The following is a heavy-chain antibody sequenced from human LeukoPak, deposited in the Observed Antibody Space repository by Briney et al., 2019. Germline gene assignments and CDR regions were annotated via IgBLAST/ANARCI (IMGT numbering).Heavy chain of an antibody. V-gene: IGHV3-30*02. J-gene: IGHJ6*03. CDR2: IRYDGSDK. Sequence: GGSLRLSCAASGFTFSNYGMHWVRQAPGKGLEWVAFIRYDGSDKYYAVSVKGRLTISRDNSKKTLYLQMNSLRAEDTAVYYCAKEYAGSHYYFYYMDVWGKGTTVTVSS. CDR3: AKEYAGSHYYFYYMDV. CDR1: GFTFSNYG.